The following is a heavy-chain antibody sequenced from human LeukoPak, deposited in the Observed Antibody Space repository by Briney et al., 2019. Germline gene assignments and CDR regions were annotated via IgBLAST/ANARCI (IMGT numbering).Heavy chain of an antibody. D-gene: IGHD6-13*01. Sequence: ASVKVSCKASGYTFTSYDINWVRQATGQGLEWMGWMNPNSGGANYAQKFQGRVTITRNTSISTAYMELSSLRSEDTAVYYCARGPAAAAENYYYYYMDVWGKGTTVTVSS. J-gene: IGHJ6*03. CDR2: MNPNSGGA. CDR1: GYTFTSYD. V-gene: IGHV1-8*03. CDR3: ARGPAAAAENYYYYYMDV.